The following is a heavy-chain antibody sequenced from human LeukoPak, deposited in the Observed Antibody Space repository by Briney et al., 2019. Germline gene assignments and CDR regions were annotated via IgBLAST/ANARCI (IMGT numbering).Heavy chain of an antibody. CDR3: AKDRLGAMMYFDF. V-gene: IGHV3-66*01. CDR1: GFTVSSNY. Sequence: GGSLRLSCAASGFTVSSNYMSWVRQAPGKGLEWVSVIYSGGSTYYADSVKGRFTISRDNSKNTLYLQVNSPRVEDTAVYYFAKDRLGAMMYFDFWGQGTLVTVSS. CDR2: IYSGGST. D-gene: IGHD1-26*01. J-gene: IGHJ4*02.